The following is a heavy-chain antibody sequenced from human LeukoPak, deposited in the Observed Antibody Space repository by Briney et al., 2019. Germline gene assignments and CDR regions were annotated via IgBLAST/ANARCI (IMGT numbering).Heavy chain of an antibody. CDR2: ISYDGNNK. D-gene: IGHD6-19*01. CDR3: ARVLAVAGRREVDYFDY. J-gene: IGHJ4*02. CDR1: GFTFSSYA. V-gene: IGHV3-30-3*01. Sequence: PGRSLRLSCAASGFTFSSYAMHWVRQAPGKGLEWVAVISYDGNNKYYADSVKGRFTISRDNSKNTLYLQMNSLRAEDTAVYYCARVLAVAGRREVDYFDYWGQGTLVTVSS.